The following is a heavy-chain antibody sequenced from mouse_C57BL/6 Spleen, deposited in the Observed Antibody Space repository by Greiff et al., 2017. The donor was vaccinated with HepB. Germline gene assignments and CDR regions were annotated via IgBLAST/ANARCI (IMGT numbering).Heavy chain of an antibody. CDR2: IYPGDGDT. D-gene: IGHD2-1*01. CDR3: ARGAFYYGNLYYFDY. Sequence: VQLQESGPELVKPGASVKISCKASGYAFSSSWMNWVKQRPGKGLEWIGRIYPGDGDTNYNGKFKGKATLTADKSSSTAYMQLSSLTSEDSAVYFCARGAFYYGNLYYFDYWGQGTTLTVSS. J-gene: IGHJ2*01. V-gene: IGHV1-82*01. CDR1: GYAFSSSW.